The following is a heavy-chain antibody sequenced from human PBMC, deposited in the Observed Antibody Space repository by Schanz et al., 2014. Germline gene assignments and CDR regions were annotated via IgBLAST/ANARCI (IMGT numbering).Heavy chain of an antibody. J-gene: IGHJ4*02. CDR2: ISFDGRNT. CDR1: GFTFSRYA. CDR3: AKEKEEVAADGSFFDY. D-gene: IGHD6-13*01. Sequence: VQLVESGGALVQPGGSLRLSCAASGFTFSRYAMHWVRQAPGKGLEWVGFISFDGRNTGYAHSVKGRFTISRDNSKNTVNLQMNSLRAEDTAVYYCAKEKEEVAADGSFFDYWGQGTLVTVSS. V-gene: IGHV3-30*01.